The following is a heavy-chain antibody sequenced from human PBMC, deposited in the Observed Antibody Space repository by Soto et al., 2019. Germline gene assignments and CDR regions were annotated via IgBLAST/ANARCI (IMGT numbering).Heavy chain of an antibody. V-gene: IGHV4-30-4*01. Sequence: QVQLQESGPGLVKPSQTLSLTCTVSGGSISSGDYYWSWIRQPPGKGLEWIGYIYYSGSTYYNPSLKSRVTXXVXTXXNQFSLKLSSVTAADAAVYYCARGRSSSWYLDFDYWGQGTLVTVSS. J-gene: IGHJ4*02. CDR1: GGSISSGDYY. CDR2: IYYSGST. D-gene: IGHD6-13*01. CDR3: ARGRSSSWYLDFDY.